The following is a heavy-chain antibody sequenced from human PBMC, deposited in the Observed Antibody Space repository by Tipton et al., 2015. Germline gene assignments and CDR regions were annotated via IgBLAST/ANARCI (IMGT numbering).Heavy chain of an antibody. CDR2: LFSGGSI. V-gene: IGHV3-53*01. CDR3: ATTVIRPYWYIDL. D-gene: IGHD4-17*01. J-gene: IGHJ2*01. Sequence: SLRLSCAASGFIVSSNQMSWVRQTPGKGLEWVSILFSGGSIRYADSVKGRFTISRDNTKNTLYLQVNSLRAEDTAVYYCATTVIRPYWYIDLWGRGTLVTVSS. CDR1: GFIVSSNQ.